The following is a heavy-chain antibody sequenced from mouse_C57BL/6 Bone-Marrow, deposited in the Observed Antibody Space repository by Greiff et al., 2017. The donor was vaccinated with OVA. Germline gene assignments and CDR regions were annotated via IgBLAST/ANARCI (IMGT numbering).Heavy chain of an antibody. D-gene: IGHD3-3*01. CDR2: IFPYNGVS. CDR1: GYSFTGFY. J-gene: IGHJ2*01. Sequence: VQLKQSGPELVKPGASVKISCKASGYSFTGFYLHWVTQSHGNILDWIGYIFPYNGVSSFNQKFKGKATLTVDKSSSTAYMERRSLTSEGSAVDYSARGTGFGYWGQGTTLTVSS. CDR3: ARGTGFGY. V-gene: IGHV1-31*01.